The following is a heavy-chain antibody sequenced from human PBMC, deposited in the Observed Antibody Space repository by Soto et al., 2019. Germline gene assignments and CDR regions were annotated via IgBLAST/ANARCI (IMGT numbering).Heavy chain of an antibody. J-gene: IGHJ4*02. D-gene: IGHD1-1*01. CDR1: GGSISSSSYY. CDR2: IYYSGST. Sequence: PSETLSLTCTVSGGSISSSSYYWGWIRQPPGKGLEWIGSIYYSGSTYYNPSLKSRVTISVDTSKNQFSLKLSSVTAADTAVYYCARQHYHTTGPKDFDYWGQGTLVTVSS. CDR3: ARQHYHTTGPKDFDY. V-gene: IGHV4-39*01.